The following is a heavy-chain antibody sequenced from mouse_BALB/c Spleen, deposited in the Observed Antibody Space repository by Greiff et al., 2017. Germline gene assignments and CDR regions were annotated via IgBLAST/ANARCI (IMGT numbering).Heavy chain of an antibody. CDR3: ARSNYYGSSFDY. CDR2: ISYSGST. D-gene: IGHD1-1*01. V-gene: IGHV3-8*02. J-gene: IGHJ2*01. CDR1: GDSITSGY. Sequence: EVQLVESGPSLVKPSQTLSLTCSVTGDSITSGYWNWIRKFPGNKLEYMGYISYSGSTYYNPSLKSRISITRDTSKNQDYLQLNSVTTEDTATYYCARSNYYGSSFDYWGQGTTLTVSS.